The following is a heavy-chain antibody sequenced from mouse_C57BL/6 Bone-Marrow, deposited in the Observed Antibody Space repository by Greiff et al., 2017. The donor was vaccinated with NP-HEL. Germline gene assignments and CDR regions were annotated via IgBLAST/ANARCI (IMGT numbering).Heavy chain of an antibody. J-gene: IGHJ3*01. CDR1: GYTFTSYW. D-gene: IGHD1-1*01. CDR2: INPSNGGT. Sequence: QVQLQQPGTELVKPGASVKLSCKASGYTFTSYWMHWVKQRPGQGLEWIGNINPSNGGTNYNEKFKSKATLTVDKSSSTAYMQLSSLTSEDSAVYYCARSRVPYYYGSSSWFAYWGLGTLVTVSA. V-gene: IGHV1-53*01. CDR3: ARSRVPYYYGSSSWFAY.